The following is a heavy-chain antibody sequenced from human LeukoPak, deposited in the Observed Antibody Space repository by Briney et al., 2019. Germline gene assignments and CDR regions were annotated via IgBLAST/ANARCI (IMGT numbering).Heavy chain of an antibody. V-gene: IGHV4-34*01. CDR2: INHSGST. Sequence: GSLRLSCAASGFTFSSYSMNWVRQAPGKGLEWIGEINHSGSTNYNPSLKSRVTISVDTSKNQFSLKLSSVTAADTAVYYCARGGIAARVFYPYYYYMTSGAKGPRSPSP. D-gene: IGHD6-6*01. CDR3: ARGGIAARVFYPYYYYMTS. J-gene: IGHJ6*03. CDR1: GFTFSSYS.